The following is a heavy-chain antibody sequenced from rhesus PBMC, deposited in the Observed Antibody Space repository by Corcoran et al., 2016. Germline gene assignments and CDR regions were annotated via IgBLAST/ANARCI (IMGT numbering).Heavy chain of an antibody. CDR3: ARERNTGGLDS. Sequence: QVQLQESGPGLVKPSETLSLTCAVSGYSISSNYWSWIRQPPGKGLEWIGYIYGSSGSTYDNPSLKSRVTISTDTSKNQFSLKLSSVTAADTAVYYCARERNTGGLDSWGQGVVVTVSS. J-gene: IGHJ6*01. CDR1: GYSISSNY. V-gene: IGHV4-147*01. CDR2: IYGSSGST. D-gene: IGHD4-23*01.